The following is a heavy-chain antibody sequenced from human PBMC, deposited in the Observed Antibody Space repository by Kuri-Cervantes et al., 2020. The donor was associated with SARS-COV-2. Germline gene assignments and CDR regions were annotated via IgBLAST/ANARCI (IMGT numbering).Heavy chain of an antibody. CDR3: ARDRDSGTMVRGPMGAGY. D-gene: IGHD3-10*01. CDR1: GYTFTSYG. Sequence: ASVKVSCRASGYTFTSYGISWVRQAPGQGLEWMGWISAYNGNTNYAQKLQGRVTMTTDTSTSTDYMELRSLRSDDTAVYYCARDRDSGTMVRGPMGAGYWGQGTLVTVSS. CDR2: ISAYNGNT. J-gene: IGHJ4*02. V-gene: IGHV1-18*01.